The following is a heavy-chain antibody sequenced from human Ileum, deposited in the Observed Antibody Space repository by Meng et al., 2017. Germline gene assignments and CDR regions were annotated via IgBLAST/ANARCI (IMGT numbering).Heavy chain of an antibody. V-gene: IGHV4-39*07. CDR1: GGSISSSSYY. CDR3: ARDDYGGNSGRSMGFHPFDY. Sequence: SETLSLTCTVSGGSISSSSYYWGWIRQPPGKGLEWIGSIYYSGSTYYNPSLKSRVTISVDTSKNQFSLKLSSVTAADTAVYYCARDDYGGNSGRSMGFHPFDYWGQGTLVTVSS. J-gene: IGHJ4*02. D-gene: IGHD4-23*01. CDR2: IYYSGST.